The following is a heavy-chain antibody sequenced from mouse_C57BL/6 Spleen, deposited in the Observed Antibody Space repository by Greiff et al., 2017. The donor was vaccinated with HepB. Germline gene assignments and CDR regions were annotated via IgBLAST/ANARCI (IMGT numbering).Heavy chain of an antibody. D-gene: IGHD2-10*01. CDR2: ISYDGSN. CDR1: GYSITSGYY. CDR3: ARDPYYYYYAMDY. V-gene: IGHV3-6*01. Sequence: DVKLQESGPGLVKPSQSLSLTCSVTGYSITSGYYWNWIRQFPGNKLEWMGYISYDGSNNYNPSLKNRISITRDTSKNQFFLKLNSVTTEDTATYYCARDPYYYYYAMDYWGQGTSVTVSS. J-gene: IGHJ4*01.